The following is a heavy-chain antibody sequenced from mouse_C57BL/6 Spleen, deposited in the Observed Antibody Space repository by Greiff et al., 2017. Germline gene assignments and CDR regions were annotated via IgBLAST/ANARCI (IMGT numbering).Heavy chain of an antibody. Sequence: EVMLVESGGDLVKPGGSLKLSCAASGFTFSSYGMSWVRQTPDKRLEWVATISSGGSYTYYPDSVKGRFTISRDNAKNTLYLQMSSLQSEDTAMYYCARRLEQDYAMDYWGQGTSVTVSS. CDR1: GFTFSSYG. CDR3: ARRLEQDYAMDY. V-gene: IGHV5-6*02. CDR2: ISSGGSYT. J-gene: IGHJ4*01.